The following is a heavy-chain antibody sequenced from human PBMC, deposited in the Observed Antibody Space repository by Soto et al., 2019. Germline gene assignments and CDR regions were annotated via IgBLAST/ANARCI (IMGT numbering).Heavy chain of an antibody. CDR1: VGTFSSYA. D-gene: IGHD2-2*01. Sequence: SVKVSCKASVGTFSSYAISWVRQAPGQGLEWMGGIIPIFGTANYAQKFQGRVTITADESTSTAYMELSSLRSEDTAVYYCARHDCISSSCYYYYYYGMDVWGQGTTVTVSS. CDR2: IIPIFGTA. CDR3: ARHDCISSSCYYYYYYGMDV. V-gene: IGHV1-69*13. J-gene: IGHJ6*02.